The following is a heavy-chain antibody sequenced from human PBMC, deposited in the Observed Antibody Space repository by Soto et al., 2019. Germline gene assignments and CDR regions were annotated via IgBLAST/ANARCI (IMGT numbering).Heavy chain of an antibody. CDR2: IYYSGST. J-gene: IGHJ4*02. D-gene: IGHD6-6*01. CDR3: AREAEGQLVREYYFDY. CDR1: GASISSGGYY. Sequence: QVQLQESGPGLVKPSQTLSLTCTVSGASISSGGYYWSWIRQHPGKGLEWIGYIYYSGSTYYNPSLKSRVTISADTSKNQFSLKLSSVTAADTAVYYCAREAEGQLVREYYFDYWGQGTLVTVSS. V-gene: IGHV4-31*03.